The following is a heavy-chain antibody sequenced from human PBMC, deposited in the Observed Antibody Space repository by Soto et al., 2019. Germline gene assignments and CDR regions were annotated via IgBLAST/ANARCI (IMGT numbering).Heavy chain of an antibody. D-gene: IGHD4-17*01. J-gene: IGHJ3*02. V-gene: IGHV3-48*01. CDR1: GFTFSSYS. Sequence: GGSLRLSCAASGFTFSSYSMNWVRQAPGKGLEWVSYISSSSSTIYYADSVKGRFTISRDNAKNSLYLQMNSLRAEDTAVYYCARDTPIIGDTPYAFDIWGQGTMVTVSS. CDR3: ARDTPIIGDTPYAFDI. CDR2: ISSSSSTI.